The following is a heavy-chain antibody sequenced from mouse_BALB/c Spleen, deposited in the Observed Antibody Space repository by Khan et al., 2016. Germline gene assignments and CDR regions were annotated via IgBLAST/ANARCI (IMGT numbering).Heavy chain of an antibody. J-gene: IGHJ2*01. CDR1: GFTFSDAW. Sequence: EVQLEASGGGLVQPGGSMKLSCTASGFTFSDAWMDWVRQSPEKGLEWVAEIRGKANNHATFYPESVKGRFTISRDDSKSSVYLQLNSLRPEDTGIYYCTRHHFVYGSTYYFFDFWGQGTPLPVSS. D-gene: IGHD1-1*01. CDR3: TRHHFVYGSTYYFFDF. CDR2: IRGKANNHAT. V-gene: IGHV6-6*01.